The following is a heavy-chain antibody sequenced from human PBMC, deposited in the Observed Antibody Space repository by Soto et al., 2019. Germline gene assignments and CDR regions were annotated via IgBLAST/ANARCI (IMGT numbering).Heavy chain of an antibody. D-gene: IGHD2-2*01. CDR2: IYYDGTA. CDR1: GGSCGANG. CDR3: ESMGKYYQSPAP. J-gene: IGHJ5*02. V-gene: IGHV4-59*08. Sequence: SETLCLSWTVAGGSCGANGGSWIRQPPGKGLERVGYIYYDGTARHNPSLKSRPPIPLETSRSQFSLRLSSVSAADTAVYYWESMGKYYQSPAPWGPGTLVPVSS.